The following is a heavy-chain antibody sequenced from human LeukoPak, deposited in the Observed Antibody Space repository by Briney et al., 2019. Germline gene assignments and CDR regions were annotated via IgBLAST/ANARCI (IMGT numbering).Heavy chain of an antibody. Sequence: GASVKLSCKASGATVSTYDVNWVRQAPGQGLEWMGWVNPKSGHTAYTQKFQGRVTMTSDTSTAFFELSSLRFEDTAVYFCARGVVGGTTAGPWGQGTLVTVSS. CDR3: ARGVVGGTTAGP. CDR2: VNPKSGHT. V-gene: IGHV1-8*01. D-gene: IGHD1-7*01. J-gene: IGHJ5*02. CDR1: GATVSTYD.